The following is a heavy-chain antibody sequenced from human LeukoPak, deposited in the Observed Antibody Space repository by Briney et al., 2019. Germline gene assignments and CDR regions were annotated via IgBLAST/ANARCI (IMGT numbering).Heavy chain of an antibody. CDR1: GGTFSSYA. CDR3: ARDGPGRTVTTDY. Sequence: SVKVSCKASGGTFSSYAISWVRQAPGQRLEWMGGIIPIFGTANYAQKFQGRVTITADESTSTAYMELSSLRSEDTAVYYCARDGPGRTVTTDYWGQGTLVTVSS. J-gene: IGHJ4*02. CDR2: IIPIFGTA. V-gene: IGHV1-69*13. D-gene: IGHD4-11*01.